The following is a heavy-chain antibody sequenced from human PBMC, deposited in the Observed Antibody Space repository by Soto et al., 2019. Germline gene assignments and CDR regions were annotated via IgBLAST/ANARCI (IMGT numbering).Heavy chain of an antibody. D-gene: IGHD1-26*01. Sequence: PGGSLRLSCAASGVTFKPYEGNWVRQAPGKGLEWLSYIRTSNNYIYYANSVECRFTISRDNAKNSVSLQMNSLRVEDTAMYYCARAGCGTSGPPYLDYWGQGTLVTVSS. CDR3: ARAGCGTSGPPYLDY. J-gene: IGHJ4*02. CDR2: IRTSNNYI. CDR1: GVTFKPYE. V-gene: IGHV3-21*05.